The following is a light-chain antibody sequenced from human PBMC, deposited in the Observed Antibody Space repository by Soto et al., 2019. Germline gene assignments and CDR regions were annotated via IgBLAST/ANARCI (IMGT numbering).Light chain of an antibody. CDR2: GAS. V-gene: IGKV3-20*01. CDR3: QQYGSSPLT. Sequence: EIVVTQSPGTLSLSPGERATLSCRASQSVSSSYLAWYQQKPGQAPRLLIYGASSRATGLPERFSGSGSGTDFTLTISRLDPEGFAVYYCQQYGSSPLTFGQGTRLEIK. CDR1: QSVSSSY. J-gene: IGKJ5*01.